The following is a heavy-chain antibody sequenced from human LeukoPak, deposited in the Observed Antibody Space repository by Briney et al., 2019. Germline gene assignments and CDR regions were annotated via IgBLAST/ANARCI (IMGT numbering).Heavy chain of an antibody. CDR3: ATQWDGGAGAFDT. CDR2: IYSSRGT. D-gene: IGHD1-26*01. V-gene: IGHV3-66*01. Sequence: GGSLRLSCAASGFTVSSNYMSWVRQAPGKGLEWVSIIYSSRGTNYADSVKGRSTISRDNSKNTLYLQMNSLRAEDTAMYYCATQWDGGAGAFDTWGQGTMVTVSS. CDR1: GFTVSSNY. J-gene: IGHJ3*02.